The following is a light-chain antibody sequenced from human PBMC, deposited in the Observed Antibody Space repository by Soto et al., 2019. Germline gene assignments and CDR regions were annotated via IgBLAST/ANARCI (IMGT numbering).Light chain of an antibody. J-gene: IGKJ2*01. Sequence: ELVLTQSPGTLSLSPGEGATLSCRASQSVSSSYLAWYQQKPGQAPRLLIYGASSRATGIPDRFSGSGSGTDFTLTISRLEPEDFAVYYCQQFGSSPYTFGQGTKLEIK. CDR1: QSVSSSY. CDR2: GAS. V-gene: IGKV3-20*01. CDR3: QQFGSSPYT.